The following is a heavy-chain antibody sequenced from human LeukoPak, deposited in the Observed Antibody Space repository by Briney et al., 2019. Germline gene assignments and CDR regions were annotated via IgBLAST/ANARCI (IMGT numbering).Heavy chain of an antibody. Sequence: GASVKVSCKASGGTFSSFAISWLRQAPGQGLEWVGGIISLLQTPNYAQQFQGKVTITTDDSTSTGYMELSGLRSEDTAVYYCARGALVGSTPLYSDAFDVWGQGTRVIVSS. V-gene: IGHV1-69*05. J-gene: IGHJ3*01. CDR3: ARGALVGSTPLYSDAFDV. D-gene: IGHD1-26*01. CDR2: IISLLQTP. CDR1: GGTFSSFA.